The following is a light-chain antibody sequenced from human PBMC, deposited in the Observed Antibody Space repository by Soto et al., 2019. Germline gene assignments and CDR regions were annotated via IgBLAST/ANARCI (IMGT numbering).Light chain of an antibody. CDR2: GAS. CDR3: QQYGTSPAT. V-gene: IGKV3-20*01. CDR1: QSVSSSY. Sequence: EIVLTQSPGTLSLSPGERATLSCRASQSVSSSYLAWYQQKPGQAPRLIIYGASSRATGIPDRFSGSGSGTEFTLIISGLEPEDFEVYYCQQYGTSPATFGQGTKVDIK. J-gene: IGKJ1*01.